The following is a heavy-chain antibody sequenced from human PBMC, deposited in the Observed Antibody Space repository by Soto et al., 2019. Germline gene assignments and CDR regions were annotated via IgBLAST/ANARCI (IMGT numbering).Heavy chain of an antibody. CDR1: GFTFSSYS. J-gene: IGHJ6*02. Sequence: PGGSLRLSCAASGFTFSSYSMNWVRQAPGMGLEWVSYISSSSSTIYYADSVEGRFTISRDNAKNSLYLQMYSLRDEDTAVYYCARDQGYDFWSGYPKYYYGMDVWGQGTTVTVSS. D-gene: IGHD3-3*01. CDR3: ARDQGYDFWSGYPKYYYGMDV. V-gene: IGHV3-48*02. CDR2: ISSSSSTI.